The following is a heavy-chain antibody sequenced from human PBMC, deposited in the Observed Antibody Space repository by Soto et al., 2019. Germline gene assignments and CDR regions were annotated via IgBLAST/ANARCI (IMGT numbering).Heavy chain of an antibody. Sequence: GGALRLSCAASGFTFSSYSMNWVRQAPGKGLEWVSYISSSSSTIYYADSVKGRFTISRDNAKNSLYLQMNSLRAEDTAVYYCASTQDIVVVVAASDAFDIWGQGTMVTVSS. D-gene: IGHD2-15*01. V-gene: IGHV3-48*01. CDR1: GFTFSSYS. CDR2: ISSSSSTI. CDR3: ASTQDIVVVVAASDAFDI. J-gene: IGHJ3*02.